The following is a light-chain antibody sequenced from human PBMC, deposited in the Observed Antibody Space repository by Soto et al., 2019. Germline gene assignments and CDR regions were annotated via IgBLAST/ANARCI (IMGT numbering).Light chain of an antibody. V-gene: IGKV3-15*01. CDR3: QQYNHWRT. CDR1: QSVDSN. J-gene: IGKJ1*01. CDR2: GIS. Sequence: EIVLTQSPGTLSLSPGERATLSCRASQSVDSNLAWYQQKPGQAPRLLMYGISRRATGIPARISGSGSGTEFTLTITSLQSEDFAVYYCQQYNHWRTFGQGTKVDIK.